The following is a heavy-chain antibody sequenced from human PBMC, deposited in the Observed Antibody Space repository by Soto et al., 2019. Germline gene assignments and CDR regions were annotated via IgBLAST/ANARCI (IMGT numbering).Heavy chain of an antibody. D-gene: IGHD3-9*01. CDR2: ISGSGGST. CDR1: EVTISSYA. CDR3: AKDFQTVYAILTGPLFDY. V-gene: IGHV3-23*01. Sequence: GAGEVTISSYAMCWFRKAPGKGLEWVSAISGSGGSTYYADSVKGRFTISRDNSKNTLYLQMNSLRAEDTAVYYCAKDFQTVYAILTGPLFDYWGQGTLVTVSS. J-gene: IGHJ4*02.